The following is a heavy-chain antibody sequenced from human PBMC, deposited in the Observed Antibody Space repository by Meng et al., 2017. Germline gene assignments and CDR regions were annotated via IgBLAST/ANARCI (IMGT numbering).Heavy chain of an antibody. CDR2: IKSANGDA. V-gene: IGHV1-3*01. Sequence: QCQLVQFGDEVEKPVASVKVSCKASGYTFTSYTIHWVRQAPGQSLAWMGWIKSANGDAKYSQKFQGRLTLTRDTSASTAYLELSSLTFEDTAVYYCARGTGSSWFDPWGQGTLVTVSS. CDR3: ARGTGSSWFDP. J-gene: IGHJ5*02. D-gene: IGHD6-13*01. CDR1: GYTFTSYT.